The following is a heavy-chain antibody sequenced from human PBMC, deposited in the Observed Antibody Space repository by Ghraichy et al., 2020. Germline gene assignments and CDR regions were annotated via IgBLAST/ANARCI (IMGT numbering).Heavy chain of an antibody. CDR1: GGSVSSGSYY. V-gene: IGHV4-61*01. CDR2: IYYSEST. CDR3: ARDRGKDAFDI. D-gene: IGHD3-10*01. J-gene: IGHJ3*02. Sequence: SETLSLTCTVSGGSVSSGSYYWSCIRQPPGKGLEWVGYIYYSESTNYNPSLKSRVTISVDTSKNQFSLKLTSVTAADTAVYYCARDRGKDAFDIWGQGTMVTVSS.